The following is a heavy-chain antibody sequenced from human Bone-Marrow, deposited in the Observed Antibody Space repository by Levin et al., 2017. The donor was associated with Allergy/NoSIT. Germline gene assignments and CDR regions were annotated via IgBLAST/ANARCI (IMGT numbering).Heavy chain of an antibody. CDR1: DGSFNGYY. D-gene: IGHD2-2*01. J-gene: IGHJ5*02. CDR3: ARKAIPVAIDSWFDP. V-gene: IGHV4-34*01. CDR2: INHSGST. Sequence: GSLRLSCDVVDGSFNGYYWTWIRQPPGKGLEWIGEINHSGSTDYNPSLKSRVTMSVDTSKKQFSLKMNSLTAADTALYYCARKAIPVAIDSWFDPWGQGTLVTVSS.